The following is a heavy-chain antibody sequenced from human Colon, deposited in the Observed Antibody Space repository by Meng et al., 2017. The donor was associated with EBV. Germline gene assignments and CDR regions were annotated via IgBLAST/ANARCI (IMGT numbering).Heavy chain of an antibody. V-gene: IGHV4-34*01. Sequence: QVQLQQGGAGLLKPSATLSLTCAFYGASFSRYYWSWIRQPPEKGLEWIGEINHSGSTNYNPSLKSRVTISVDTSKKQFSLKLSSVTAADTAVYYCARGPGGSYYLYYFDYWGQGTLVTVSS. CDR3: ARGPGGSYYLYYFDY. CDR1: GASFSRYY. CDR2: INHSGST. D-gene: IGHD1-26*01. J-gene: IGHJ4*02.